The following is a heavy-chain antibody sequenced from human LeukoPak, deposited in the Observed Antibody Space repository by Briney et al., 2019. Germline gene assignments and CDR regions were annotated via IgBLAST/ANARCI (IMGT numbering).Heavy chain of an antibody. CDR2: ISWNSGSI. Sequence: PGGSLRLSCAASGFTFDDYAMHWVRQAPGKGLEWVSGISWNSGSIGYADSVKGRFTISRDNAKNSLYLQMNSLRAEDTALYYCTRERRDGYNQRAFDIWGQGTMVTVSS. J-gene: IGHJ3*02. CDR1: GFTFDDYA. V-gene: IGHV3-9*01. D-gene: IGHD5-24*01. CDR3: TRERRDGYNQRAFDI.